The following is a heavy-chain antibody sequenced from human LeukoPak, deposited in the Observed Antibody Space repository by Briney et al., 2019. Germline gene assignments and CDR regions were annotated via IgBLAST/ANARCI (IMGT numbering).Heavy chain of an antibody. V-gene: IGHV3-48*04. CDR1: GFTFSSYS. J-gene: IGHJ4*02. Sequence: GGSLRLSCAASGFTFSSYSMNWVRQAPGQGLEWVSYISSSSTTIYYADSVKGRFNISRDNAKNSLYLQMNSLRAEDTAVYYCARDQGVAGYVFGYWGQGALVAVST. CDR2: ISSSSTTI. D-gene: IGHD6-19*01. CDR3: ARDQGVAGYVFGY.